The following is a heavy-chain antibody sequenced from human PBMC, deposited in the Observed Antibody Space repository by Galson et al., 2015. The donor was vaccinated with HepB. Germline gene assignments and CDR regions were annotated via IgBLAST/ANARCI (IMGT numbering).Heavy chain of an antibody. Sequence: SLRLSCAASGFMFNTYGMHWVRQAPGKGLEWIAVTSYDGTTHYYADSVKGRITISRDNSKNTLYLQMNNLRLADTAVYYSARGSHSSGSFDVWGQGTMVTVSS. CDR1: GFMFNTYG. V-gene: IGHV3-30*01. CDR2: TSYDGTTH. D-gene: IGHD3-22*01. J-gene: IGHJ3*01. CDR3: ARGSHSSGSFDV.